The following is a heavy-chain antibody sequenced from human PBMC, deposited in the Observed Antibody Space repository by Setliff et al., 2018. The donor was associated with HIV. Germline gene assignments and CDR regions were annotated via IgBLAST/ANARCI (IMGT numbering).Heavy chain of an antibody. Sequence: SVKVSCKASGGTFSSYAISWVRQAPGQGLEWMGGIIPIFGTANYAQKFQGRVTITTDESTSTAYMELSSLRPEDTAVYYCARAEYNFWSGYSRVGYFDYWGQGTLVTVSS. CDR1: GGTFSSYA. CDR3: ARAEYNFWSGYSRVGYFDY. V-gene: IGHV1-69*05. D-gene: IGHD3-3*01. J-gene: IGHJ4*02. CDR2: IIPIFGTA.